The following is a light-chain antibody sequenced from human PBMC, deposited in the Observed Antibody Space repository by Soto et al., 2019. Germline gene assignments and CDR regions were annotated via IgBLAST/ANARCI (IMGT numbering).Light chain of an antibody. V-gene: IGKV2-28*01. CDR2: LGS. J-gene: IGKJ2*01. CDR3: MQALQTPYT. Sequence: DIVMTQSPLSLPVTPGEPASISCRSSQSLLHSNGYTYLDWYLQKPGQSPQLLIYLGSTRASGVPERFSGSGSGTDFTLKISRVEAEDVGVYYCMQALQTPYTFGQGTKLEIK. CDR1: QSLLHSNGYTY.